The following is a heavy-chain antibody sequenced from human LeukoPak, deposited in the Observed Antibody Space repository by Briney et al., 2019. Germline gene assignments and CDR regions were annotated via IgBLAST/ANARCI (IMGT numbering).Heavy chain of an antibody. D-gene: IGHD2-2*01. CDR3: ARGPAAVSLRGTYYFDY. V-gene: IGHV1-2*02. CDR1: GYTFTGYY. J-gene: IGHJ4*02. Sequence: ASVKVSCKASGYTFTGYYMHWVRQAPGQGLEWMGWINPNSGGTNYAQKFQGRVTMTRDTSISIAYMELSRLRSDDTAVYYCARGPAAVSLRGTYYFDYWGQGTLVTVSS. CDR2: INPNSGGT.